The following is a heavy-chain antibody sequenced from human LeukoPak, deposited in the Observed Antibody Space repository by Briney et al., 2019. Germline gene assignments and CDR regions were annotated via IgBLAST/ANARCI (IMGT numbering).Heavy chain of an antibody. CDR3: AREPIVGVHFDY. V-gene: IGHV3-74*01. J-gene: IGHJ4*01. Sequence: GGSLRLSCAASALSFSNYNMNWVRQAPGKGLVWVSRINSDGTSTSYADSVKGRFTISRDNAKNTLYLQMNSLRAEDTAVYYCAREPIVGVHFDYWGQGTLVTVSS. D-gene: IGHD1-26*01. CDR2: INSDGTST. CDR1: ALSFSNYN.